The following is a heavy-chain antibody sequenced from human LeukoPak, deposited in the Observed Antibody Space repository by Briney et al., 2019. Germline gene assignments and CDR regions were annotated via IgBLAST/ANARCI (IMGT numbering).Heavy chain of an antibody. CDR2: IYYSGST. Sequence: SETLSLTCTVSGGSISSYYWSWIRQPPGKGLEWIGCIYYSGSTNYNPSLKSRVTISVDTSKNQFSLKLSSVTAADTAVYYCARDSRRDGYNYLDYWGQGTLVTVSS. CDR3: ARDSRRDGYNYLDY. V-gene: IGHV4-59*01. J-gene: IGHJ4*02. CDR1: GGSISSYY. D-gene: IGHD5-24*01.